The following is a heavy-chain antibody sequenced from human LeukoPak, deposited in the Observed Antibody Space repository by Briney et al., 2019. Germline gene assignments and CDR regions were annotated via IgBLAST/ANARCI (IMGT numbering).Heavy chain of an antibody. CDR3: ARGSTSGWSDY. J-gene: IGHJ4*02. CDR1: GGSFSGYY. CDR2: INHSGST. D-gene: IGHD6-19*01. V-gene: IGHV4-34*01. Sequence: PSETLSLTCAVYGGSFSGYYWSWIRQPPGKGLEWIGEINHSGSTNYNPSLKSRVTISVDTSKNQFSLKLSSVTAADTAVYYCARGSTSGWSDYWGQGTLVTVSS.